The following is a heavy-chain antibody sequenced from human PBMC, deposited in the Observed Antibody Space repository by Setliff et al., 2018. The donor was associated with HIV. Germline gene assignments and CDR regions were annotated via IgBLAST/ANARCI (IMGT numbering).Heavy chain of an antibody. CDR1: GFTFSNYA. Sequence: PGGSLRLSCAASGFTFSNYAMSWVRQAPGKGLEWVAIMSSSDGSSTSYADSVKGRFTISRDNAKNSLYLQMNSLRAEDTAVYYCARVFWGGSYSSDYWGQGTLVTVSS. V-gene: IGHV3-23*01. CDR2: MSSSDGSST. CDR3: ARVFWGGSYSSDY. J-gene: IGHJ4*02. D-gene: IGHD1-26*01.